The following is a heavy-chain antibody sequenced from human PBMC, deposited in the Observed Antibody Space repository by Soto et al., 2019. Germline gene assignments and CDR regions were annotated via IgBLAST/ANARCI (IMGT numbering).Heavy chain of an antibody. J-gene: IGHJ4*02. Sequence: SETLSLTCTVSGGSISSYYWSWIRQPPGKGLEWIGYIYYSGSTNYNPSLKSRVTISVDTSKNQFSLKLSSVTAADTAVYYCARDQSGVGLDYWGQGTLVTVSS. CDR3: ARDQSGVGLDY. V-gene: IGHV4-59*01. CDR2: IYYSGST. D-gene: IGHD2-8*01. CDR1: GGSISSYY.